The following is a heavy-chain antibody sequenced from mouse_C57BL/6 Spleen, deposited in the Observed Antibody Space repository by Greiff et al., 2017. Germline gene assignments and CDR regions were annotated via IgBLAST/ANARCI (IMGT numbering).Heavy chain of an antibody. CDR2: IRSGGSYT. Sequence: EVQLVESGGDLVKPGGSLKLSCAASGFTFSSYGMSWVRQTPDKRLEWVATIRSGGSYTYYPDSVKGRFTISRDNAKNTLYLQRSSLKSEDTAIYYCSRQGYSTTGFAYWGQGTLVTVSA. V-gene: IGHV5-6*01. D-gene: IGHD1-1*01. CDR1: GFTFSSYG. J-gene: IGHJ3*01. CDR3: SRQGYSTTGFAY.